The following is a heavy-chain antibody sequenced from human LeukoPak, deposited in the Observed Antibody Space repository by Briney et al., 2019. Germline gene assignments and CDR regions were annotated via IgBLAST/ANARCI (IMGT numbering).Heavy chain of an antibody. CDR2: ISGSGGST. Sequence: GGSLRLSCAASGFTFSSYAMSWVRQAPGKGLEWVSAISGSGGSTYYADSVKGRFTISRDNSKNTLYLQMNSLRAEDTAVYYCARSYDSSGFQDGMDVWGQGTTVTVSS. V-gene: IGHV3-23*01. CDR1: GFTFSSYA. CDR3: ARSYDSSGFQDGMDV. D-gene: IGHD3-22*01. J-gene: IGHJ6*02.